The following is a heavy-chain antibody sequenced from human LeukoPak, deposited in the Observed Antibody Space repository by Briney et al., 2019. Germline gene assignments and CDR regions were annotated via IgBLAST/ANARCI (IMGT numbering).Heavy chain of an antibody. J-gene: IGHJ5*02. CDR2: MNPNSGNT. Sequence: GASVKVSCKASGYTFTSYDINWVRQATGQGLEWMGWMNPNSGNTGYAQKFQGRVTMTRNTSISTAYMELSSLRSEDTAVYYCARQSYSYYGSGSYDNWFDPWGQGTLVTVSS. D-gene: IGHD3-10*01. CDR3: ARQSYSYYGSGSYDNWFDP. V-gene: IGHV1-8*01. CDR1: GYTFTSYD.